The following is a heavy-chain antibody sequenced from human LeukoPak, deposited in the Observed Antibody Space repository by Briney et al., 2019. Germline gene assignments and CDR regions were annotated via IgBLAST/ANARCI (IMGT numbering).Heavy chain of an antibody. V-gene: IGHV3-7*01. J-gene: IGHJ4*02. Sequence: PGGSLRLSCAASGFTFSSYWMTWVRQAPGKGLEWVANIKRDGSQKFYLDSVKGRFTISRDNAKESLFLQMNSLRAEDTAVYCCARHYDSTAYSLDYWGQGTLVTVSS. CDR2: IKRDGSQK. CDR1: GFTFSSYW. D-gene: IGHD3-22*01. CDR3: ARHYDSTAYSLDY.